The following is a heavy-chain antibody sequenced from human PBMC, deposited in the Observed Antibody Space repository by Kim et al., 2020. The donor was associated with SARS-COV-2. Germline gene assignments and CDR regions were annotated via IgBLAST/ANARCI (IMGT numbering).Heavy chain of an antibody. CDR1: GYTFTSYG. Sequence: ASVKVSCKASGYTFTSYGISWVRQAPGQGLEWMGWIGAYNGNTNYAQKLQGRVTMTTDTSTSTAYMELRSLRSDDTAVYYCARGGYYYDSSGYYYFDYWGQGTLVTVSS. V-gene: IGHV1-18*01. CDR2: IGAYNGNT. J-gene: IGHJ4*02. D-gene: IGHD3-22*01. CDR3: ARGGYYYDSSGYYYFDY.